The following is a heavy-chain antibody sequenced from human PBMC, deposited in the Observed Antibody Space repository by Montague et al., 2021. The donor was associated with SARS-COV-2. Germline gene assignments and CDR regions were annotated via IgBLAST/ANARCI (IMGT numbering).Heavy chain of an antibody. Sequence: SETLSLTCTVSGGSISRYSWTWIRQPPGKGLEWIGYIYNSGSTNYNPSLTSRVTIPVDTSKNQFSLKLSSVAAADTAVYYCARVGQGSSRYEVAFDIWGQGTMVTVSS. J-gene: IGHJ3*02. CDR1: GGSISRYS. CDR2: IYNSGST. CDR3: ARVGQGSSRYEVAFDI. V-gene: IGHV4-59*01. D-gene: IGHD6-13*01.